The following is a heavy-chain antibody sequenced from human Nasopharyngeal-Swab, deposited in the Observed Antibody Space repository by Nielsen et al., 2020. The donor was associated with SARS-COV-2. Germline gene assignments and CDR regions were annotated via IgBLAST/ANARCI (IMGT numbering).Heavy chain of an antibody. Sequence: GEALKISCAASGFTFCDYYMSWISQAPGRGLEWVSYISSSGSTIYYADSVKGRFTISRDNAKNSLYLQMNSLRAEDTAVYYCASSQAYNWNDSDAFDIWGQGTMVTVSS. CDR2: ISSSGSTI. J-gene: IGHJ3*02. CDR3: ASSQAYNWNDSDAFDI. V-gene: IGHV3-11*04. D-gene: IGHD1-1*01. CDR1: GFTFCDYY.